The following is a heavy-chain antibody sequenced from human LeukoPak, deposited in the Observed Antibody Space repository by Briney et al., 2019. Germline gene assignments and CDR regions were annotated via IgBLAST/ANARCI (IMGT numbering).Heavy chain of an antibody. CDR1: GFTFSSYG. CDR2: ISYDGSKK. V-gene: IGHV3-30*03. Sequence: GGSLRLSCAASGFTFSSYGMYWVRQAPGKGLEWGAVISYDGSKKYYTDSVKGRFTISRDNSKNTLYVQMNNLRTEDTAVYYCAREGSGSAKYAFDFWGQGTMITVSS. D-gene: IGHD3-10*01. CDR3: AREGSGSAKYAFDF. J-gene: IGHJ3*01.